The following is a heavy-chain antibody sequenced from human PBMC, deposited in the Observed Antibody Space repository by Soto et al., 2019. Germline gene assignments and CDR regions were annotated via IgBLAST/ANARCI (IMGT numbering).Heavy chain of an antibody. V-gene: IGHV1-18*01. CDR2: ISAYNVNT. Sequence: TSMKVSCKTAGYTFTSYGISWGRQAPGQGLEWMGWISAYNVNTNYAQKLQGRVTMTTDTATSTAYMELRSLRSDDTAAYYPAKEAPHCSSTSYSLNYYYGTDGWRQGTTVTVSS. D-gene: IGHD2-2*01. CDR1: GYTFTSYG. CDR3: AKEAPHCSSTSYSLNYYYGTDG. J-gene: IGHJ6*02.